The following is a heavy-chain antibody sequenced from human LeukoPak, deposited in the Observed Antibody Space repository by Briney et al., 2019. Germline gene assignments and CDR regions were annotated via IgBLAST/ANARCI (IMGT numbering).Heavy chain of an antibody. CDR1: GYTFTGYY. D-gene: IGHD5-24*01. CDR3: ARDGRDGYNFDY. Sequence: ASVKVSCKASGYTFTGYYLHWVRQAPGQGLEWMGCVNPNSGDTNYAQKFQGSVTMTRDTSISTVYMELSSLRSEDTAVYYCARDGRDGYNFDYWGQGTLVTVSS. J-gene: IGHJ4*02. CDR2: VNPNSGDT. V-gene: IGHV1-2*02.